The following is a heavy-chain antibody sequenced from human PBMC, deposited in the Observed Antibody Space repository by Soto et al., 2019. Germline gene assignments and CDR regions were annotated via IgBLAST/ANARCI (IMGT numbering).Heavy chain of an antibody. Sequence: SLKISCAASGFTFDDYAMHWVRQAPGKGLEWVSGISWNSGSIGYADSVKGRFTISRDNAKNSLYLQMNSLRAEDTALYYCAKDRYNWNDVATFDIWGQGTMVTVSS. CDR3: AKDRYNWNDVATFDI. V-gene: IGHV3-9*01. CDR2: ISWNSGSI. J-gene: IGHJ3*02. CDR1: GFTFDDYA. D-gene: IGHD1-20*01.